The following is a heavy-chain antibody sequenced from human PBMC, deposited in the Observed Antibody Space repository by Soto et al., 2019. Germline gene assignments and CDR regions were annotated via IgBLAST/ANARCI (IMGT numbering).Heavy chain of an antibody. CDR3: TRGAVRGVGWNWFDT. D-gene: IGHD3-10*01. CDR2: IDSAGDA. J-gene: IGHJ5*02. CDR1: GFTFSSHD. V-gene: IGHV3-13*01. Sequence: EVQLVESGGGLVQPGGSLRLSCAASGFTFSSHDMHWVRQVIGKGLEWVSGIDSAGDAKYPASVKGRFTISRENAKNAFHLQMSSRRAGDTAVYYCTRGAVRGVGWNWFDTWGQGTLVTVSS.